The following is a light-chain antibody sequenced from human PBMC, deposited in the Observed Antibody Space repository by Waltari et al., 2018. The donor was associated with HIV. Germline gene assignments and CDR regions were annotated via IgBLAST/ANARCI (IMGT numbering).Light chain of an antibody. Sequence: QSALTQPASVSGSPGQSITISCTGTSSDVGGYKYVSWYQQHPGKAPNPMISEVSNRPSGVTNRFSGSKSGNTASLTISGLQVEDEADYYCSSYTSSSTLYVFGTGTKVTVL. CDR3: SSYTSSSTLYV. CDR2: EVS. J-gene: IGLJ1*01. CDR1: SSDVGGYKY. V-gene: IGLV2-14*01.